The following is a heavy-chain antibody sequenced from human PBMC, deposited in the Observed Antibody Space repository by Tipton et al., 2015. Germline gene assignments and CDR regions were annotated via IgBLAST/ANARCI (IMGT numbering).Heavy chain of an antibody. CDR1: GGSVTSGSYY. D-gene: IGHD6-19*01. CDR3: AREAVARYYYGMDV. Sequence: PGLVKPSENLSLTCTVSGGSVTSGSYYWSWIRQPPGKGLEWIGYISYTDGAHYNPALKSRVTISVDTSKNQFSLTLNSVAAADTAVYYCAREAVARYYYGMDVWGQGTTVTVSS. J-gene: IGHJ6*02. V-gene: IGHV4-61*01. CDR2: ISYTDGA.